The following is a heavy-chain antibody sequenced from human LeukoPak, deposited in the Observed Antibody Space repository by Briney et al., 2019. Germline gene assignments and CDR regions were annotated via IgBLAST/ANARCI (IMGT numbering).Heavy chain of an antibody. CDR1: GLTFSSYA. Sequence: PGASLRLSCAASGLTFSSYAMSWVRQAPGKGLEWVSAISGSGGSTYYADSVKGRFTISRDNSKNTLYLQMNSLRAEDTAVYYCAKGGYCSGGSCYSPLYFDYWGQGTLVTVSS. V-gene: IGHV3-23*01. CDR3: AKGGYCSGGSCYSPLYFDY. D-gene: IGHD2-15*01. J-gene: IGHJ4*02. CDR2: ISGSGGST.